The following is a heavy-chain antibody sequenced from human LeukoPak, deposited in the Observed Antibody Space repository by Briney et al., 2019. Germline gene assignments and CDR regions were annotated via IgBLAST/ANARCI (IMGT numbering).Heavy chain of an antibody. CDR1: GGSISSYY. CDR2: IYYSVST. D-gene: IGHD3-22*01. V-gene: IGHV4-59*08. J-gene: IGHJ4*02. Sequence: SETLSLTCTVSGGSISSYYWSWIRQPPGKGLEWIGYIYYSVSTNYNPSLKSRVTISVDTSKNQFSLKLSSVTAADTAVYYCARHHNPRHTYYYDSSGYPYFDYWGQGTLVTVSS. CDR3: ARHHNPRHTYYYDSSGYPYFDY.